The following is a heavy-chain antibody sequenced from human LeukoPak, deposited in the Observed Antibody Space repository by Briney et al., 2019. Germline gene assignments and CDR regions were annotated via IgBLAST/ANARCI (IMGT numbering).Heavy chain of an antibody. V-gene: IGHV3-21*01. Sequence: GGSLRLSCAASGFTFSSYSMNWVRQAPGKGLEWVSSISSSSSYIYYADSVKGRFTISRDNAKNSLYLQMNSLRAEDTAVYYCARDTYGSGSFRNYNWFDPWGQGTLVTVSS. CDR3: ARDTYGSGSFRNYNWFDP. CDR2: ISSSSSYI. CDR1: GFTFSSYS. J-gene: IGHJ5*02. D-gene: IGHD3-10*01.